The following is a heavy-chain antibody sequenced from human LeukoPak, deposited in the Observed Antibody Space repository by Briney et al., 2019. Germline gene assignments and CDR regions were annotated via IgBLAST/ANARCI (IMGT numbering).Heavy chain of an antibody. CDR1: GFTFSSYS. Sequence: PGGSLRLSCAASGFTFSSYSMNWVRQAPGKGLEWVSSISSSSSYIYYADSVKGRFTISRDNSKNTLYLQMNSLRAEDTAVYYCAKRGARAFDYWGQGTLVTVSS. V-gene: IGHV3-21*01. CDR3: AKRGARAFDY. J-gene: IGHJ4*02. CDR2: ISSSSSYI. D-gene: IGHD3-10*01.